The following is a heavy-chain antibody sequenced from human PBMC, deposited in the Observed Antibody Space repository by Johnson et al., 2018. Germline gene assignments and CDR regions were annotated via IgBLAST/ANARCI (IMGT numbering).Heavy chain of an antibody. J-gene: IGHJ6*02. CDR2: ISDSGDDT. D-gene: IGHD6-13*01. CDR3: AKPVHISSWSMDV. V-gene: IGHV3-23*04. Sequence: VQLVESGGGLVQPGGSLRLSCAASGFTFNSYAMSWVRQAPGKGLEWVSPISDSGDDTYYADSVKGRFTVSRDNSKSTVYLQMNSLRVEDTALYYCAKPVHISSWSMDVWGQGTTVTVS. CDR1: GFTFNSYA.